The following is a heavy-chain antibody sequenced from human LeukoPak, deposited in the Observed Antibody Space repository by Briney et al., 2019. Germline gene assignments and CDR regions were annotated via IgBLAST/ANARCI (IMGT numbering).Heavy chain of an antibody. CDR1: GGSFNGYY. J-gene: IGHJ4*02. CDR3: ARGSATATDAYFDY. V-gene: IGHV4-34*01. Sequence: SETLSLTCAVYGGSFNGYYWSWIRQPPGKGLEWIGEINHSGSTNYNPSLKSRVTISVDTSKNQFSLKLSSVTAADTAVYYCARGSATATDAYFDYWGQGTLVTVSS. CDR2: INHSGST. D-gene: IGHD5-18*01.